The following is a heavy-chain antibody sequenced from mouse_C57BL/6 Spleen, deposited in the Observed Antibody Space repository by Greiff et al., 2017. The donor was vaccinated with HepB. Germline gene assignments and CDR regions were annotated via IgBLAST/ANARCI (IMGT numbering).Heavy chain of an antibody. CDR3: TRDPYDYDGGAWFAY. CDR1: GYTFTSYW. V-gene: IGHV1-5*01. Sequence: EVQLQESGTVLARPGASVKMSCKTSGYTFTSYWMHWVKQRPGQGLEWIGAIYPGNSDTSYNQKFKGKAKLTAVTSASTAYMELSSLTNEDSAVYDCTRDPYDYDGGAWFAYWGQGTLVTVSA. CDR2: IYPGNSDT. J-gene: IGHJ3*01. D-gene: IGHD2-4*01.